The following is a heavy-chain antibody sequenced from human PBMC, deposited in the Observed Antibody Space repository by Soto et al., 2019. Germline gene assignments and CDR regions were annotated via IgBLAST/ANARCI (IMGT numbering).Heavy chain of an antibody. CDR2: IYYSGST. CDR1: GGSLSSYY. D-gene: IGHD3-16*01. J-gene: IGHJ4*02. CDR3: ASTWGSTNDY. Sequence: QVQLQESGPGLVKPSETLSLTCVVSGGSLSSYYWSWIRQPPGKGLEWIGYIYYSGSTNYNPSLKSRVNISVDTSKNQFSLKLSSVTAADTAVYYCASTWGSTNDYWGRGTLVTVSS. V-gene: IGHV4-59*01.